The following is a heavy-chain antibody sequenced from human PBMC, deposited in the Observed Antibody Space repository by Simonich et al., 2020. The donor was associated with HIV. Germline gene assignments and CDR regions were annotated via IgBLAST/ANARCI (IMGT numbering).Heavy chain of an antibody. CDR1: GGSYSGYY. CDR2: INHSGST. Sequence: QVQLQQWGAGLLKPSETLSLTCAVYGGSYSGYYWRWISQPPGKGLEWIGEINHSGSTNYNPSLKSRVTISGDTSKNQFSLKLSSVTAADTAVYYCARLTAGGLGEYFQHWGQGTLVTVSS. J-gene: IGHJ1*01. V-gene: IGHV4-34*01. CDR3: ARLTAGGLGEYFQH. D-gene: IGHD6-13*01.